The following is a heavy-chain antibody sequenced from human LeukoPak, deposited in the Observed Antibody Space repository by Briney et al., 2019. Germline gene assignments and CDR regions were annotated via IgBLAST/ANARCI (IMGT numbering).Heavy chain of an antibody. Sequence: GGSLRLSCAASGFTFSDYAMSWVRQAPGRGLEWVSGISGSGGSADYADSEKGRFTISRDNSKSTLFLQMNTLRAEDTAVYYCAKTIYTTMGKYYSDCWGQGTLVTVSS. CDR2: ISGSGGSA. V-gene: IGHV3-23*01. CDR1: GFTFSDYA. J-gene: IGHJ4*02. D-gene: IGHD3-10*01. CDR3: AKTIYTTMGKYYSDC.